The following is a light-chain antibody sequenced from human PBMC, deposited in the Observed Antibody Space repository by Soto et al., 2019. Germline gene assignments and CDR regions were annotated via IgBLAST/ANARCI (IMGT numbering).Light chain of an antibody. CDR1: QSVSSSY. CDR2: GAS. CDR3: QQYGSSPWA. Sequence: EIVLTQSPGTLSLSPGERATLSCRASQSVSSSYLAWYQQKPGQAPRPLIYGASSRAIGIPDRISGSGSRTDLSLPFCRLEPEDFAVYYCQQYGSSPWAFAQGTTV. J-gene: IGKJ1*01. V-gene: IGKV3-20*01.